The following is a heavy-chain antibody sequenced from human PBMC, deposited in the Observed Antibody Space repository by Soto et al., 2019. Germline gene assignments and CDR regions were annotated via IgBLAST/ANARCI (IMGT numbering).Heavy chain of an antibody. Sequence: QVQLQESGPGLVKPSETLSLTCTVSGDSISSYYWSWIRQPPGKGLEWIGYIYYSGSTNYNPSLKSRVTISVDTSKNQFSLKLSPVTAADTAVYYCARARGGYFHYWGQGTLVTVSS. J-gene: IGHJ4*02. CDR2: IYYSGST. V-gene: IGHV4-59*01. CDR1: GDSISSYY. CDR3: ARARGGYFHY. D-gene: IGHD3-10*01.